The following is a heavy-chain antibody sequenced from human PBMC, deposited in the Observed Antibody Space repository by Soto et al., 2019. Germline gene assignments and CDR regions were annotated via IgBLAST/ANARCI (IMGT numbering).Heavy chain of an antibody. V-gene: IGHV1-8*01. J-gene: IGHJ5*02. CDR2: MNPNSGNT. CDR1: GYTFTSYD. CDR3: ARGSKGSSWYAYWFDP. Sequence: GASVKVSCKASGYTFTSYDINWVRQATGQGLEWMGWMNPNSGNTGYAQNFQGRVTMTRNTSISTAYMELSSLRSEDTAVYYCARGSKGSSWYAYWFDPWGQGTLVSVS. D-gene: IGHD6-13*01.